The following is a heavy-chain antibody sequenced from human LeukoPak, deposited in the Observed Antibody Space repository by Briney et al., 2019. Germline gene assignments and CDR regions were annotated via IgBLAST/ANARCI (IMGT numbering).Heavy chain of an antibody. CDR2: ISYGGSNK. Sequence: GRSLRLSCAASGFTFSSYAMHWVRQAPGKGLEWVAVISYGGSNKYYADSVKGRFTISRDNSKNTLYLQMNSLRAEDTAVYYCARELVEMATICWFDPWGQGTLVTVSS. CDR3: ARELVEMATICWFDP. V-gene: IGHV3-30-3*01. J-gene: IGHJ5*02. D-gene: IGHD5-24*01. CDR1: GFTFSSYA.